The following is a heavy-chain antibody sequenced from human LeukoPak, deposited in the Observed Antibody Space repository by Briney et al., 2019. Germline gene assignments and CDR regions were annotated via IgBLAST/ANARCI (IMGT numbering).Heavy chain of an antibody. CDR2: IYTSGST. J-gene: IGHJ4*02. Sequence: SETLSLTCTVSGGSISSYYWSWTRQPAGKGLEWIGRIYTSGSTNYNPSLKSRVTMSVDTSKNQFSLKLSSVTAADTAVYYCARVESSSSYFDYWGQGTLVTVSS. CDR1: GGSISSYY. V-gene: IGHV4-4*07. CDR3: ARVESSSSYFDY. D-gene: IGHD6-6*01.